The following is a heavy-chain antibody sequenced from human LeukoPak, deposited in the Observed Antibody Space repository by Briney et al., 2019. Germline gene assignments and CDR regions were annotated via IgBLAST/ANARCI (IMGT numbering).Heavy chain of an antibody. Sequence: SGPTLVKPTQTLTLTCTFSGFSLSTSGVGVGWIRQPPGKALEWLALIYWNDDKRYSPSLKSRLTITKDTSKNQVVLVMTNMDPVDTATYYCARDSSSWLYFDYWGQGTLVTVSS. CDR1: GFSLSTSGVG. V-gene: IGHV2-5*01. CDR3: ARDSSSWLYFDY. CDR2: IYWNDDK. D-gene: IGHD6-13*01. J-gene: IGHJ4*02.